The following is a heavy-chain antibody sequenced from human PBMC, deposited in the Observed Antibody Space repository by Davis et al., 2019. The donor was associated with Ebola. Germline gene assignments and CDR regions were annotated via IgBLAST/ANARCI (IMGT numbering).Heavy chain of an antibody. CDR2: ISSSGSTI. CDR3: ASLTGDSIVVVSYYFDY. V-gene: IGHV3-11*04. J-gene: IGHJ4*02. CDR1: GFTFSDYY. D-gene: IGHD3-22*01. Sequence: PGGSLRLSCAASGFTFSDYYMSWIRQAPGKGLEWVSYISSSGSTIYYADSVKGRFTISRDNAKNSLYLQMNSLRAEDTAVYYCASLTGDSIVVVSYYFDYWGQGTLVTVSS.